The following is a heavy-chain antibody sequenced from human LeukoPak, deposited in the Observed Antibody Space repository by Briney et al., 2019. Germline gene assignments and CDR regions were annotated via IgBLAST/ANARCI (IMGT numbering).Heavy chain of an antibody. CDR1: GYTFTSYG. Sequence: GASVKVSCKASGYTFTSYGISWVRQAPGQGLEWMGWISAYNGNTNYAQKLQGRVTMTTDTSTSTAYMEPRSLRSDDTAVYYCARGPFLVRYFDKGAFDIWGQGTMVTVSS. CDR3: ARGPFLVRYFDKGAFDI. CDR2: ISAYNGNT. J-gene: IGHJ3*02. V-gene: IGHV1-18*01. D-gene: IGHD3-9*01.